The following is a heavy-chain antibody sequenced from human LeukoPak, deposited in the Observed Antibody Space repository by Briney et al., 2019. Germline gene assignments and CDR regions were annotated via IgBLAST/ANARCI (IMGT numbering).Heavy chain of an antibody. V-gene: IGHV4-34*01. Sequence: PSETLSLTCTVSGGSISSYYWSWIRQPPGKGLEWIGEINHSGSTNYNPSLKSRVTISVDTSKNQFSLKLSSVTAADTAVYYCARGRGLGGSGSYYSYYYYYYMDVWGKGTTVTVSS. CDR3: ARGRGLGGSGSYYSYYYYYYMDV. J-gene: IGHJ6*03. D-gene: IGHD3-10*01. CDR2: INHSGST. CDR1: GGSISSYY.